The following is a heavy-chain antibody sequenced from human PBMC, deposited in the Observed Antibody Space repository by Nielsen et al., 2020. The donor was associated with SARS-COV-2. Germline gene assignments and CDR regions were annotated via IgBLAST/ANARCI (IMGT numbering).Heavy chain of an antibody. V-gene: IGHV4-39*02. J-gene: IGHJ6*02. CDR2: IYYSGST. CDR1: GGSISSSSYY. D-gene: IGHD3-22*01. CDR3: ARDFGSYYYDSSGYSYYYYYGMDV. Sequence: GSLRLSCTVSGGSISSSSYYWGWIRQPPGKGLEWIGSIYYSGSTYYNPSLKSRVTISVDTSKNQFSLKLSSVTAADTAVYYCARDFGSYYYDSSGYSYYYYYGMDVWGQGTTVTVSS.